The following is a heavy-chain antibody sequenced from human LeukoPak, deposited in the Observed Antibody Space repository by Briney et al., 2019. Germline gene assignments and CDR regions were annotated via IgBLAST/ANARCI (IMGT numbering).Heavy chain of an antibody. V-gene: IGHV1-8*01. CDR2: MNPNSGNT. Sequence: ASVKVSCKASGYTFTSYDINWVRQATGQGLEWMGWMNPNSGNTGYAQKFQGRVTMTRNTSISTAYMELSSLRSEDTAVYYCARGQGGRFTIFGVVIRRFDPWGQGTLVTVSS. J-gene: IGHJ5*02. CDR1: GYTFTSYD. D-gene: IGHD3-3*01. CDR3: ARGQGGRFTIFGVVIRRFDP.